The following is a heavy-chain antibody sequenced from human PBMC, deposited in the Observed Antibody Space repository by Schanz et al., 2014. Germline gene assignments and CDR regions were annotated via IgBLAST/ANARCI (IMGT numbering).Heavy chain of an antibody. J-gene: IGHJ6*02. CDR2: ISHSGGSK. D-gene: IGHD2-15*01. V-gene: IGHV3-23*01. Sequence: DVQLLESGGGLVQPGGSLRLSCAASGFTFNSYAMTWVRQAPGKGLEWVSSISHSGGSKYYADSVKGRFTISRDNSENTLYLQMNSLSADDTAVFYCAKGMRYCSGGTCYDYYYYGLDGWGQGTTVAVSS. CDR1: GFTFNSYA. CDR3: AKGMRYCSGGTCYDYYYYGLDG.